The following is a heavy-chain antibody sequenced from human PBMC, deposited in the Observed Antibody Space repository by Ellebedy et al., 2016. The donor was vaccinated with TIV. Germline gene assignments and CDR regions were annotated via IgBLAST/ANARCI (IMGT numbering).Heavy chain of an antibody. CDR2: IISGGDRT. D-gene: IGHD6-13*01. CDR1: RFTFSTYA. Sequence: GESLKISCAASRFTFSTYAMSWVRQAPGKGLEWVSAIISGGDRTFYTDSVKGRFTISRDNSKNTLYLQLTSLRAKDTAVYYCAKEYAAAYMGFFDCWGQGTLVTVSS. CDR3: AKEYAAAYMGFFDC. V-gene: IGHV3-23*01. J-gene: IGHJ4*02.